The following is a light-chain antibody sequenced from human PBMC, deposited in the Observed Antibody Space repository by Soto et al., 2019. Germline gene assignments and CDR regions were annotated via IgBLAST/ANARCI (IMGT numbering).Light chain of an antibody. V-gene: IGKV1-5*03. Sequence: DIQMTQSHSTLSASVGDSVTITCRASQSIRRWLAWYQLKPGKDPKLLIHKASDLESGAPSRFSGSGSGRECTLTISSLLTEDFATYFFQQYEAFSYTFVQGTKLEI. CDR2: KAS. J-gene: IGKJ2*01. CDR1: QSIRRW. CDR3: QQYEAFSYT.